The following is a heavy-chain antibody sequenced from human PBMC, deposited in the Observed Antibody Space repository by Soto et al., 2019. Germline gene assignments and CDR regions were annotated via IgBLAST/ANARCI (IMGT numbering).Heavy chain of an antibody. CDR2: AGPSGSST. CDR1: GFTFGSYA. D-gene: IGHD1-26*01. Sequence: GGSLRLSCAASGFTFGSYAMSWVRLAPGKGLEWVSVAGPSGSSTYYADSVKGRFTISRDNSKNTLYLQMSSLRAEDTAVYYCVKGKIVGALTTFDYWGQGTLVTVSS. J-gene: IGHJ4*02. CDR3: VKGKIVGALTTFDY. V-gene: IGHV3-23*01.